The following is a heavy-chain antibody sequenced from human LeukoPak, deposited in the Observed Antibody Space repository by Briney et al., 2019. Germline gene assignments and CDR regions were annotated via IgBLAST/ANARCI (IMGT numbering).Heavy chain of an antibody. CDR3: AREPSYCSSTSCLNCFDP. CDR1: GGSFSGYY. D-gene: IGHD2-2*01. J-gene: IGHJ5*02. CDR2: INHSGST. V-gene: IGHV4-34*01. Sequence: SETLSLTCAVYGGSFSGYYWSWIRQPPGKGLEGMGEINHSGSTNYNPSLKGRVTMSVDTSKNQFSLKLSSVTAADTAVYYCAREPSYCSSTSCLNCFDPWGQGTLVTVSS.